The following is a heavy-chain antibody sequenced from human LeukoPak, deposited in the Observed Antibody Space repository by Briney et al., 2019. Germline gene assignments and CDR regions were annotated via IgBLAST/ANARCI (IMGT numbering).Heavy chain of an antibody. CDR3: AKDRSPLHYYYYYMDV. CDR1: GFTFSNYW. V-gene: IGHV3-74*01. Sequence: GGSLRLSCAASGFTFSNYWMHWVRQAPGKGLVWVSRINSDGINTSYADSVKGRFTISRDNAKNTLNLQMNSLRAEDTAVYYCAKDRSPLHYYYYYMDVWGKGTTVTISS. CDR2: INSDGINT. J-gene: IGHJ6*03. D-gene: IGHD2-15*01.